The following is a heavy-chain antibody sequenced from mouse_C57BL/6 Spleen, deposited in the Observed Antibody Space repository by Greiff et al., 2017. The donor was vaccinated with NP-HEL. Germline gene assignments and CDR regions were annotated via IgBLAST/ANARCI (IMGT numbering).Heavy chain of an antibody. J-gene: IGHJ3*01. Sequence: QVQLQQPGAELVKPGASVKLSCKASGYTFTSYWMHWVKQRPGQGLEWIGMIHPNSGSTNYNEKFKSKATLTVDKSSSTAYMQLSSLTSEDSAVYYCARDYYGSSYDPFAYWGQGTLVTVSA. CDR3: ARDYYGSSYDPFAY. CDR1: GYTFTSYW. D-gene: IGHD1-1*01. V-gene: IGHV1-64*01. CDR2: IHPNSGST.